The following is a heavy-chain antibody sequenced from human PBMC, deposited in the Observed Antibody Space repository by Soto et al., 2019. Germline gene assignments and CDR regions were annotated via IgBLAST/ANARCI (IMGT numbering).Heavy chain of an antibody. CDR1: GGSISSYY. V-gene: IGHV4-59*01. Sequence: SETLSLTCTVSGGSISSYYWSWIRQPPGKGLEWTGYIYYSGSTNYNPSLKSRVTISVDTSKDQFSLKLSSVTASDTAMYYCARESYRVGRFLEWDHDAFAIWGQGTMVTVSS. CDR2: IYYSGST. CDR3: ARESYRVGRFLEWDHDAFAI. D-gene: IGHD3-3*01. J-gene: IGHJ3*02.